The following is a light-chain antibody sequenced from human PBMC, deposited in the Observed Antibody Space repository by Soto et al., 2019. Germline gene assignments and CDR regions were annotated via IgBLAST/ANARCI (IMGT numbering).Light chain of an antibody. CDR2: GAS. J-gene: IGKJ1*01. Sequence: EIVMTQSPATLSASPGERVSLSCRASQSVNHNLAWYLQKPGQAPRLLIYGASSRATGIPDRFSGSGSGTDFTLTISRLEPEDFAVYYCQQYGSSPTFGQGTKVDIK. CDR3: QQYGSSPT. CDR1: QSVNHN. V-gene: IGKV3-20*01.